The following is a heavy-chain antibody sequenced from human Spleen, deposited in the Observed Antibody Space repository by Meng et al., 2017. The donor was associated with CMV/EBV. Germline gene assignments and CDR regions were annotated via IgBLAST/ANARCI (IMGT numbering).Heavy chain of an antibody. V-gene: IGHV3-64*02. Sequence: GESLKISCSASGIIFSNYDVHWVRQAPGKGLDYVSGISSNGCSTYYGDSVMDRFITSRDNSRSTLYLQMGILRAEDMGVYYCSRSRYSYGPNYFYDMDGWGQGTTVTVSS. CDR2: ISSNGCST. J-gene: IGHJ6*02. CDR3: SRSRYSYGPNYFYDMDG. CDR1: GIIFSNYD. D-gene: IGHD5-18*01.